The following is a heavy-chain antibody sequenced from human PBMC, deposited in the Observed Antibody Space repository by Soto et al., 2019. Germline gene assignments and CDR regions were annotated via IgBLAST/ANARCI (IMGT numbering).Heavy chain of an antibody. CDR1: GGTFSSYT. CDR3: ARGGGAVAGPFDY. CDR2: IIPILGIA. V-gene: IGHV1-69*02. J-gene: IGHJ4*02. D-gene: IGHD6-19*01. Sequence: QVQLVQSGAEVKKPGSSVKVSCKASGGTFSSYTISWVRQAPGQGLEWMGRIIPILGIANYAQKFQGRVTITADKSTSTAYMELSSLRSEDTAVYYCARGGGAVAGPFDYWGQETLVTVSS.